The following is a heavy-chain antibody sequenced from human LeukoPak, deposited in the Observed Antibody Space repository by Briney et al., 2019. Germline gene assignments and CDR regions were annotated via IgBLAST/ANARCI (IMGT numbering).Heavy chain of an antibody. CDR2: IKQDGSEK. J-gene: IGHJ4*02. D-gene: IGHD2-2*01. V-gene: IGHV3-7*01. CDR1: GFTFSSYW. CDR3: ARGLIVVVPAAEANDY. Sequence: RTGGSLRLSCAASGFTFSSYWMSWVRQAPGKGLEWVANIKQDGSEKYYVDSVKGRFTISRDNAKNPLYLQMNSLRAEDTAVYYCARGLIVVVPAAEANDYWGQGTLVTVSS.